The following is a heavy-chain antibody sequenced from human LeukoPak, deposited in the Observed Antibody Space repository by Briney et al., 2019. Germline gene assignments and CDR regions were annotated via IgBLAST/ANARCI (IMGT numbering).Heavy chain of an antibody. CDR2: ISYDGSNK. Sequence: PGGSLRLSCAASGFTFSSYGMHWVRQAPGKGLEWVAVISYDGSNKYYADSVKGRFTISRDNSKNTLYLQMNSLRAEDTAVYHCAKDGGGWIDYWGQGTLVTVSS. V-gene: IGHV3-30*18. J-gene: IGHJ4*02. CDR3: AKDGGGWIDY. D-gene: IGHD6-19*01. CDR1: GFTFSSYG.